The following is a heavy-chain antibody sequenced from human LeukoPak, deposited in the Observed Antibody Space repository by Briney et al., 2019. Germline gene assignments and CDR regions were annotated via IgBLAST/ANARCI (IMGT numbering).Heavy chain of an antibody. CDR3: MAEDRGGLYDK. J-gene: IGHJ4*02. CDR1: GFTFSSYV. V-gene: IGHV3-23*01. Sequence: GGSLRLSCAASGFTFSSYVTNWVRQAPGKGLEWVSGISGSGAGTDYADHVKGRFTISRDNSKNTLYLQMTSLRVEDTAVYYCMAEDRGGLYDKWGQGMVVTVSS. CDR2: ISGSGAGT. D-gene: IGHD3-16*01.